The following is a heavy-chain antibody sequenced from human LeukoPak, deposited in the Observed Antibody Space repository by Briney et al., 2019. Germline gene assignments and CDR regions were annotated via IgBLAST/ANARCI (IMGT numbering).Heavy chain of an antibody. CDR1: GGSISSGDYY. Sequence: SETLSLTCTVSGGSISSGDYYWSWIRQPPGQGLEWIGYIYYSGSTYYNPSLKSRVTISVDTSKNQFSLKLSSVTAADTAVYYCARGTAGVTATQGAFDIWGQGTMVTVSS. CDR2: IYYSGST. D-gene: IGHD2-21*02. CDR3: ARGTAGVTATQGAFDI. J-gene: IGHJ3*02. V-gene: IGHV4-30-4*01.